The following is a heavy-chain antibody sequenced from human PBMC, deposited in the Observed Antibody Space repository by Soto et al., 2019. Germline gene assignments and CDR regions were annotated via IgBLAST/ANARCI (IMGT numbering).Heavy chain of an antibody. CDR2: ISYDGSNK. D-gene: IGHD6-13*01. CDR3: ARDIGWSIAAAGHYGMDV. Sequence: PGGSLRLSCAASGFTFSSYSMHWVRQAPGKGLEWVALISYDGSNKYYADSVKGRFTISRDNSKNTLYLQMNSLRAEDTAVYYCARDIGWSIAAAGHYGMDVWGQGTTVTVSS. J-gene: IGHJ6*02. CDR1: GFTFSSYS. V-gene: IGHV3-30-3*01.